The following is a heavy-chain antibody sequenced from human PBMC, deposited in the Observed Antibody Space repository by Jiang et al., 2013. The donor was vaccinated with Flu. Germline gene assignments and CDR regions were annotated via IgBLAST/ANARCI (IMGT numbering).Heavy chain of an antibody. D-gene: IGHD1-26*01. CDR2: LSWNSGRI. Sequence: FTFDDYAMHWVRQGPGKGLEWVASLSWNSGRIAYADSVKSRFTISRDNTKNSLYLHMNSLRLEDTAVYYCAKDRGAGTYYAATSMDSWGQGTRVIVSS. CDR1: FTFDDYA. V-gene: IGHV3-9*01. CDR3: AKDRGAGTYYAATSMDS. J-gene: IGHJ5*01.